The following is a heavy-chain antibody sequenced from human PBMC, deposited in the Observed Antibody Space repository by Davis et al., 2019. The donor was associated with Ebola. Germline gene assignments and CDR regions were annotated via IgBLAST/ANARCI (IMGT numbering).Heavy chain of an antibody. CDR1: GFTFSIYA. D-gene: IGHD1-1*01. Sequence: PGGSLRLSCAASGFTFSIYAMTWVRQAPGKGLEWLAVIYSGGDSYYADSVQGRFTISRDTSQNTLYLQMSSLRVDDTAVYYCARDLGLEWSHWGQGTLVTVSS. CDR3: ARDLGLEWSH. CDR2: IYSGGDS. J-gene: IGHJ4*02. V-gene: IGHV3-53*01.